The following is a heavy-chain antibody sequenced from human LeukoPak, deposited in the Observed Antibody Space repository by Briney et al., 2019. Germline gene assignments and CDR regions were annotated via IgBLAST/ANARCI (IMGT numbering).Heavy chain of an antibody. J-gene: IGHJ5*02. Sequence: ASVKVSCKASGYTFTGYYMHWVRQAPGQGLEWMGWINPNSGGINYAQKFQGWVTMTRDTSISTAYMELSRLRSDDTAVYYCARGPNQNRASWQQLVPSWFDPWGQGTLVTVSS. CDR1: GYTFTGYY. D-gene: IGHD6-13*01. CDR3: ARGPNQNRASWQQLVPSWFDP. CDR2: INPNSGGI. V-gene: IGHV1-2*04.